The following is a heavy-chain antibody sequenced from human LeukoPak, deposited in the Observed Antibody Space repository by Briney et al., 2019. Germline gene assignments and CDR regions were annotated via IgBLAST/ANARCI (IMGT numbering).Heavy chain of an antibody. CDR1: GSSFTSYW. V-gene: IGHV5-51*01. Sequence: GASLKISCKCSGSSFTSYWIGWVRPLPGKVLEWMGIIHPGDSDTRYSPSFQGQVTISADKSISTAYVQWSSLRASDTAMYYCARQALGYCSGGNCYSDYWGQGTLVSVSS. CDR2: IHPGDSDT. CDR3: ARQALGYCSGGNCYSDY. D-gene: IGHD2-15*01. J-gene: IGHJ4*02.